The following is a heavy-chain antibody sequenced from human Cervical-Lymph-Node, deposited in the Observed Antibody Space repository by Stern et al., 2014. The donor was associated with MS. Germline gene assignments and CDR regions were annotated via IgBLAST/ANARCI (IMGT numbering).Heavy chain of an antibody. CDR3: ARGGGLVGYFDY. CDR1: GDTFSSYA. D-gene: IGHD1-26*01. V-gene: IGHV1-69*06. Sequence: VQLVQSGAEVKKPGSSVKVSCKASGDTFSSYAINWVRQVPGQVLEWMGGITPVFGTTNYAQKFQGRVTITADKSTNTAYMELMTLRSEDTAVYYCARGGGLVGYFDYWGQGTLVSVSS. CDR2: ITPVFGTT. J-gene: IGHJ4*02.